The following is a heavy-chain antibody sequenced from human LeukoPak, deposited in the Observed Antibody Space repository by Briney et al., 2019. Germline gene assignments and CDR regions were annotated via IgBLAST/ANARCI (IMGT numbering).Heavy chain of an antibody. Sequence: KVGESLKISCKGSGYSFTSYWIGWVRQMPGKGLEWMGISYPGDSDTRYTPSFQGQVTISADKSISTAYLQWSSLKASDTAMYYCARTIAAAGTWVDYWGQGTLVTVSS. CDR1: GYSFTSYW. CDR2: SYPGDSDT. CDR3: ARTIAAAGTWVDY. J-gene: IGHJ4*02. D-gene: IGHD6-13*01. V-gene: IGHV5-51*01.